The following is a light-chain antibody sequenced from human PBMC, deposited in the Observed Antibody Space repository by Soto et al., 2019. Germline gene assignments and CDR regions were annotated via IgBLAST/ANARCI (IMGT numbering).Light chain of an antibody. J-gene: IGKJ4*01. CDR1: QDVSTW. CDR2: DTS. V-gene: IGKV1-12*01. CDR3: QQAHSFPLT. Sequence: ILLTQSPSSLSASVGDRVTITCRASQDVSTWLAWYQHKPGKAPNLLIHDTSILQSGVPSRFSGSGSGTEFTLTISSLQPEDFATYYCQQAHSFPLTSGGGTKVDIK.